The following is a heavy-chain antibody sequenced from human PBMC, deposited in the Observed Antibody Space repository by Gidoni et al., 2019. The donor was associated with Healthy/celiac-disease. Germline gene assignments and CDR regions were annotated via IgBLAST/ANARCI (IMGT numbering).Heavy chain of an antibody. D-gene: IGHD3-10*01. CDR1: GFTFSSYA. J-gene: IGHJ4*02. V-gene: IGHV3-30*04. Sequence: QVQLVESGGGVVQPGRSLSLSCAASGFTFSSYAMPWVRQAPGKGLGGLAVISYDESKKYYAGSVKGRFTSSRDNFKNTLYRQMNSLRAEETAVYYCARDTTRVRGALDYWGQGSLVTVSS. CDR3: ARDTTRVRGALDY. CDR2: ISYDESKK.